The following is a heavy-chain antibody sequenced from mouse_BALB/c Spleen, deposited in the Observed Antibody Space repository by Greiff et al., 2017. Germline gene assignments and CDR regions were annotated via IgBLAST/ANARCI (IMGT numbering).Heavy chain of an antibody. D-gene: IGHD2-12*01. CDR1: GYTFTDYE. CDR2: IDPETGGT. J-gene: IGHJ4*01. Sequence: QVQLQQSGAELVRPGASVTLSCKASGYTFTDYEMHWVKQTPVHGLEWIGAIDPETGGTAYNQKFKGKATLTADKSSSTAYMELRSLTSEDSAVYYCTRKDYYRRAMDYWGQGTSVTVSS. CDR3: TRKDYYRRAMDY. V-gene: IGHV1-15*01.